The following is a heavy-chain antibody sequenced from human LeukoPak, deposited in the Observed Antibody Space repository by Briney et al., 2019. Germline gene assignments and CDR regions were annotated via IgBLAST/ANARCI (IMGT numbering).Heavy chain of an antibody. J-gene: IGHJ4*02. D-gene: IGHD4-17*01. V-gene: IGHV4-31*03. CDR2: IYYSGST. CDR3: ARGLNGAENYFDY. Sequence: SQTLSLTCTVSGGSISSVGYYWNRIRRHPGKGLEWIGYIYYSGSTYYSPSLKSRVNMSVDTSKNQFSLRVSSVTAADTAVYYCARGLNGAENYFDYWGRGILVTVSS. CDR1: GGSISSVGYY.